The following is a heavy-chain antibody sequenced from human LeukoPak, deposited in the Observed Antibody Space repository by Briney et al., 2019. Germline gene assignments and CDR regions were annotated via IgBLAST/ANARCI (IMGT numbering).Heavy chain of an antibody. CDR1: GGSISSGGYY. D-gene: IGHD4-17*01. CDR2: IYYSGST. V-gene: IGHV4-31*03. J-gene: IGHJ4*02. CDR3: ARGAPDDYGDYHYADY. Sequence: SQTLSLTCTVSGGSISSGGYYWSWIHQHPGKGLEWIGYIYYSGSTYYNPSLKSRVTISVDTSKNQFSLKLSSVTAADTAVYYCARGAPDDYGDYHYADYWGQGTLVTVSS.